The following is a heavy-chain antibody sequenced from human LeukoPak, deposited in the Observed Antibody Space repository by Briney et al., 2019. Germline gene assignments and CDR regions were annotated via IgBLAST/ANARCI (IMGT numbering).Heavy chain of an antibody. CDR3: ARDRYSESESRYDS. J-gene: IGHJ4*02. CDR1: GGSMSSGNHY. Sequence: SQTLSLTCTVSGGSMSSGNHYWSWIRQTAEKGLEWIGRIYTSGSINYNPSLKSRVTISIDTSKNQFSLKLSSVTAADTAVYYCARDRYSESESRYDSWGQGTLVTVSS. CDR2: IYTSGSI. D-gene: IGHD3-22*01. V-gene: IGHV4-61*02.